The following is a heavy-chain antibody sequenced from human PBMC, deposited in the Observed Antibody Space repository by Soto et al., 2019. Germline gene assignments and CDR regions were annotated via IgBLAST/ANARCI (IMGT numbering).Heavy chain of an antibody. V-gene: IGHV4-39*01. Sequence: SETLSLTCTVSGGSISSSSYYWGWIRQPPGKGLEWIGSIYYSGSTYYNPSLKSRVTISVDTSKNQFSLKLSSVTAADTAVYYCARLSTSWVYYYYYMDVWGKGTTVTVSS. D-gene: IGHD2-2*01. CDR1: GGSISSSSYY. CDR3: ARLSTSWVYYYYYMDV. J-gene: IGHJ6*03. CDR2: IYYSGST.